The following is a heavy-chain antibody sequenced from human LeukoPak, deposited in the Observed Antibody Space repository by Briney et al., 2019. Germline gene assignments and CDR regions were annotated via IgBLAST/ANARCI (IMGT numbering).Heavy chain of an antibody. D-gene: IGHD3-16*02. CDR3: ARLSSFAFDI. CDR1: GFTFSTYI. J-gene: IGHJ3*02. V-gene: IGHV3-23*01. Sequence: PGGSLRLSCAASGFTFSTYILSWVRQAPGKGLEWVSVISGSDGSTYYADSVKGRFTISRDNSKNTLHLEMSNLRAEDTAVYYCARLSSFAFDIWGQGTMVTVSS. CDR2: ISGSDGST.